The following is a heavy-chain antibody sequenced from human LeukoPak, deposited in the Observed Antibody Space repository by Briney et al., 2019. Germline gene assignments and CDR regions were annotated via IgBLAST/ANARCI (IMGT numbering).Heavy chain of an antibody. J-gene: IGHJ4*02. CDR1: GYTFTVYY. CDR3: ARGGSSTCDY. D-gene: IGHD6-13*01. CDR2: MNPNSGNR. Sequence: ASVTVSFTGSGYTFTVYYMHWGRQGPGQGMEWMGWMNPNSGNRGYAQKFQGRVSITRNTAISTAYMELSSLRSADTAVHYCARGGSSTCDYWGQGTLVTVSS. V-gene: IGHV1-8*02.